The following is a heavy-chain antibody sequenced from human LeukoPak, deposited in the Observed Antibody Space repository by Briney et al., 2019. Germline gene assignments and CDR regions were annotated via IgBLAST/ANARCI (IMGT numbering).Heavy chain of an antibody. CDR2: IYASGKT. CDR1: GDSISRGGYY. V-gene: IGHV4-61*02. D-gene: IGHD1-26*01. Sequence: SETLSLTCTVSGDSISRGGYYWSWVRQPAGKELEWIGRIYASGKTDYNPYTPSLKSRVAMSLDTSKNQVSLYLTSVTAADTAMYFCARSFSEKFYFESWGQGTLVTVSS. J-gene: IGHJ4*02. CDR3: ARSFSEKFYFES.